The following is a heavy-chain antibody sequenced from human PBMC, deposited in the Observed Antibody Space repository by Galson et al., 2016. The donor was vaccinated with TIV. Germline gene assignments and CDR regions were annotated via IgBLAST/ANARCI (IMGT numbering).Heavy chain of an antibody. J-gene: IGHJ3*01. Sequence: SLRLSCAASGFTFEYSAMHWVRLSPRKGLEWVSHISWNSGFIAYADSVKGRFTTSRDHAKKSLYLQMNNVRAEDTAFYYCVKEMGDPYDAFDLWGQGTMVTVSS. V-gene: IGHV3-9*01. CDR2: ISWNSGFI. CDR3: VKEMGDPYDAFDL. CDR1: GFTFEYSA. D-gene: IGHD3-16*01.